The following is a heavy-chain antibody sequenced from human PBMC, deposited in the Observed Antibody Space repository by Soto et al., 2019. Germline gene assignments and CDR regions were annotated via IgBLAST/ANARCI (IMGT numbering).Heavy chain of an antibody. D-gene: IGHD4-17*01. V-gene: IGHV1-18*03. CDR3: ASGGDYGDSLDY. Sequence: SVEVSLKACGFGFASYCRRWVRHAPGQGLEWMGWISAYNGNTNYAQKLQVRVTMTTDTSTSTAYMALRSLRSDAMAVYYRASGGDYGDSLDYWAQGTPLTV. CDR2: ISAYNGNT. J-gene: IGHJ4*02. CDR1: GFGFASYC.